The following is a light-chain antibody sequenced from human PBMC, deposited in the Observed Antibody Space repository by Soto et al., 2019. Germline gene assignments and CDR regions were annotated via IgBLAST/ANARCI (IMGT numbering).Light chain of an antibody. CDR1: QSMSSW. V-gene: IGKV1-5*01. CDR3: QQYNSYSLT. Sequence: DIQMTQSPSTLSASVGDGVTITCRASQSMSSWLAWYQQKPGKAPKLLIYDASSLESGVPSRFSGSGSGTEFTLTISSLQPDDFATYYCQQYNSYSLTFGGGTKVEIK. CDR2: DAS. J-gene: IGKJ4*01.